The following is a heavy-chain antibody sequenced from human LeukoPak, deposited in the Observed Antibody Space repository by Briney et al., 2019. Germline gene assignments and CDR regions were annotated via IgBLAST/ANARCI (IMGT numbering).Heavy chain of an antibody. CDR2: ITSSGSVM. CDR3: ARDVRWLRSVFDN. D-gene: IGHD5-12*01. J-gene: IGHJ4*02. CDR1: GFTFSSYS. Sequence: GGSLRLSCAASGFTFSSYSMNWVRQAPGKGLEWVSYITSSGSVMYHADSVRGRFTISRDNAKNSLYLEMNSLRDEDTAVYYCARDVRWLRSVFDNWGQGTLVTVSS. V-gene: IGHV3-48*02.